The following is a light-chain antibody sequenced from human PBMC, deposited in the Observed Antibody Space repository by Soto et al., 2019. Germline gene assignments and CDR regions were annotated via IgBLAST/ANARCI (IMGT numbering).Light chain of an antibody. Sequence: EIVLTQSPGTLSLSPGERATLSCRASQSVSNNYLAWYQQKPGQAPGLLIYGASSRATGIPDRFSGSGSGTDFPLTISRLDPEDFAVYYCQQYGSSPYTCGQGTKLEIK. CDR3: QQYGSSPYT. CDR2: GAS. CDR1: QSVSNNY. J-gene: IGKJ2*01. V-gene: IGKV3-20*01.